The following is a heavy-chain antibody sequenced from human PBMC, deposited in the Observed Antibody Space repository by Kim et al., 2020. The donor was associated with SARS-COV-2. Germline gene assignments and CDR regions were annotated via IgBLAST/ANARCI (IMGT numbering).Heavy chain of an antibody. CDR1: GFTFSSYG. CDR2: ISYDGSNK. CDR3: AEEGLLYWIADYMDV. V-gene: IGHV3-30*18. Sequence: GGSLRLSCAASGFTFSSYGMHWVRQAPGKGLDWVAVISYDGSNKYYADSVKGRFTISRHNSKNTLYLQMNSLKAEDTAVYYCAEEGLLYWIADYMDVWGNGTTVTVSS. J-gene: IGHJ6*03. D-gene: IGHD2-8*02.